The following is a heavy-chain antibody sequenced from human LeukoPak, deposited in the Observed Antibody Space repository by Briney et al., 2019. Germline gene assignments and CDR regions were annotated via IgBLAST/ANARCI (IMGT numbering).Heavy chain of an antibody. D-gene: IGHD3-22*01. CDR2: LDPGHGEK. V-gene: IGHV1-24*01. J-gene: IGHJ4*02. CDR3: ATYYGGDTAFDY. Sequence: GASVKVSCRVSGYRLADVHIHWVRQAPGPGLEWMGGLDPGHGEKLYAQKFQGRVSMTEDTSTDTAFMELSSLRSEDTAIYYCATYYGGDTAFDYWGQGTLVTVSS. CDR1: GYRLADVH.